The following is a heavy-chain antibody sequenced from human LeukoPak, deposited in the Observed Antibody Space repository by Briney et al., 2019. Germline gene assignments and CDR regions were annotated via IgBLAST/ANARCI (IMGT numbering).Heavy chain of an antibody. J-gene: IGHJ4*02. D-gene: IGHD3-22*01. V-gene: IGHV3-23*01. CDR2: ISDSGNT. CDR1: GFTLSSYA. CDR3: ASTYDSSGYRPYMLDY. Sequence: GGSLRLSCAASGFTLSSYAMSWVRQAPGKGLEWVSAISDSGNTYHADSVKGRFTISRDNAKNSLYLQMNSLRAEDTAVYYCASTYDSSGYRPYMLDYWGQGTLVTVSS.